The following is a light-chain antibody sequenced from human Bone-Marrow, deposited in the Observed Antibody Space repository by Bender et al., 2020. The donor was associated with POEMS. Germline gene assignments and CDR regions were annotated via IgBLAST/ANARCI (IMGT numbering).Light chain of an antibody. CDR3: SSYTSTNTLL. V-gene: IGLV2-8*01. CDR1: SSDIGGYNY. CDR2: EVS. Sequence: QSVVTQPPSLSEAPRQRVTISCSGSSSDIGGYNYVSWYQQHPGKAPKLLIFEVSKRPSGVPHRFSASRSGNTASLTVSGLQAEDEADYFCSSYTSTNTLLFGTGTKVTVL. J-gene: IGLJ1*01.